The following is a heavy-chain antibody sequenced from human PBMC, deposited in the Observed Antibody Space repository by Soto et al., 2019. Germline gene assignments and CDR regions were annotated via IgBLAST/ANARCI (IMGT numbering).Heavy chain of an antibody. CDR1: GYTFTSYG. D-gene: IGHD6-13*01. Sequence: GASVKVSCKASGYTFTSYGISWVRQAPGQGLEWMGWISAYNGNTNYAQKLQGRVTMTTDTSTSTAYMELRSLRSDDTAVYYCARDLRAAAGSNPGSFFDYWGQGTLVTVSS. CDR3: ARDLRAAAGSNPGSFFDY. J-gene: IGHJ4*02. CDR2: ISAYNGNT. V-gene: IGHV1-18*01.